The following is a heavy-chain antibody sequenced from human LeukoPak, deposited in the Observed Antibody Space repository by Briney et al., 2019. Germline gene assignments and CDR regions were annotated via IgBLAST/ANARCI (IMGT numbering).Heavy chain of an antibody. V-gene: IGHV4-59*08. CDR2: ISDSGSD. Sequence: SETLSLTCTISGASMSNYYWSWIRQPPGKRPEWMAYISDSGSDIYNPSLKSRVAISVDTSKNQFSLKATSVTAADTAVYFCARHRRNYYGIGGSPFDFWGQGILVTVSS. J-gene: IGHJ4*02. CDR3: ARHRRNYYGIGGSPFDF. CDR1: GASMSNYY. D-gene: IGHD3-10*01.